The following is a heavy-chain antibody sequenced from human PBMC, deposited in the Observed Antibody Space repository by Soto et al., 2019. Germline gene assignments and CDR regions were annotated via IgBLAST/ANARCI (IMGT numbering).Heavy chain of an antibody. J-gene: IGHJ4*02. V-gene: IGHV1-69*13. CDR1: GGTFSSYA. CDR3: ARAPLGRGMLDY. CDR2: IIPIFGTA. Sequence: SVKVSCKASGGTFSSYAISWVRQAPGQGLEWMGGIIPIFGTANYAQKFQGRVTITADESTSTAYMELSSLRSEDTAVYYCARAPLGRGMLDYWGQGTLVTVSS.